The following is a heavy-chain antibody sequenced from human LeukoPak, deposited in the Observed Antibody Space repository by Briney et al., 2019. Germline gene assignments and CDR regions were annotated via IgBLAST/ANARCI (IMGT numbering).Heavy chain of an antibody. CDR1: GFTFSSYW. CDR3: VRDLGGRSGH. J-gene: IGHJ4*02. CDR2: INEVGSTT. D-gene: IGHD1-26*01. Sequence: PGGSLRLSCAASGFTFSSYWMHWVRQAPGKGLVWVSRINEVGSTTNYADSVKGRSTIFRDNAKNTLYLQMNSLRAEDTAVYYCVRDLGGRSGHWGQGTLVTVSS. V-gene: IGHV3-74*01.